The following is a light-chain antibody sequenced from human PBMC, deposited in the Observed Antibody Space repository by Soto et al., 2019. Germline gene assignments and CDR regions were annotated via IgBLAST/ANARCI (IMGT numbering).Light chain of an antibody. CDR1: QSVSSN. CDR3: QQYNIMYT. CDR2: GAS. J-gene: IGKJ2*01. V-gene: IGKV3-15*01. Sequence: EIVMTQSPATLSVSPGERATLSCRASQSVSSNLAWYQQKPGQAPGLLIYGASTRATGIPARFSGSGSGTEFTLTISSLQSEDFAVYYCQQYNIMYTFGQGTKLEIK.